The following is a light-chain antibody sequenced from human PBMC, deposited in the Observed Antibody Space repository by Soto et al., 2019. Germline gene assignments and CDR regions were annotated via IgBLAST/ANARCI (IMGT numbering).Light chain of an antibody. Sequence: EIVLTQSPGTLSLSPGESATLSCRAAQTIGSTYLAWYQQKGGQAPKLLIYGTSTRATGIPDRFSGSGSGTDFSLTISRLEPEDVAVYYCQQYRSPVLTFGGGTKVEI. CDR3: QQYRSPVLT. V-gene: IGKV3-20*01. J-gene: IGKJ4*01. CDR1: QTIGSTY. CDR2: GTS.